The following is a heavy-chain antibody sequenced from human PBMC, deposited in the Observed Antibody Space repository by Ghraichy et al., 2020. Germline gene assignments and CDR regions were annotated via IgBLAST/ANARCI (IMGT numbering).Heavy chain of an antibody. CDR3: AREYCRGGRCFFGTGGSHFDY. D-gene: IGHD2-15*01. V-gene: IGHV3-74*01. CDR1: GFTLSNYW. Sequence: LSLTCAAPGFTLSNYWMHWVRQVPGKGLEWVSRIKSDGSSTIYADSVKGRFTISRDNAKNTLHLQMNSLRAEDTAVYYCAREYCRGGRCFFGTGGSHFDYWGQGTLVTVSS. CDR2: IKSDGSST. J-gene: IGHJ4*02.